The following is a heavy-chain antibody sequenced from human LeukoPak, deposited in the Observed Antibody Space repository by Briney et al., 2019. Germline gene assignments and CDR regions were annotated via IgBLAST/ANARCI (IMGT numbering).Heavy chain of an antibody. D-gene: IGHD6-13*01. CDR1: GFAFSTYS. CDR3: ARVAAVGTHNWFDS. J-gene: IGHJ5*01. CDR2: ITSTSITI. Sequence: PGGSLRLSCAASGFAFSTYSMTWVRQAPGKGLEWISYITSTSITIYYPDSVKGRFTISRDNAKNLLFLQMNSLRAEDTAVYYCARVAAVGTHNWFDSWGQGTLVTVSS. V-gene: IGHV3-48*01.